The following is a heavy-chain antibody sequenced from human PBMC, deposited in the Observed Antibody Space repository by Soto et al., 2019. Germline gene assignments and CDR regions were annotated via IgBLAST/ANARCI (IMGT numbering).Heavy chain of an antibody. Sequence: QEHLVQSGPEVKRPGSVKVSCKDSGGLFSSFAISWVRQAPGQGLEWLGGIIPVFGTTNYAEKFQGRVTITVDESTNTAYMELSSLRSGDTAMYYCARGGGPYVWFNEFWGQGTLVTVSS. CDR2: IIPVFGTT. J-gene: IGHJ4*02. CDR3: ARGGGPYVWFNEF. CDR1: GGLFSSFA. V-gene: IGHV1-69*01. D-gene: IGHD3-16*01.